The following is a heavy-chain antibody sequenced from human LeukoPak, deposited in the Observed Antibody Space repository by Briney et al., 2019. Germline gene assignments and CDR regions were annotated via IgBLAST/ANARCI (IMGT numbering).Heavy chain of an antibody. CDR2: IRYDGSNK. CDR3: AKDPVKTGLGYFDY. V-gene: IGHV3-30*02. Sequence: GGSLRLSCAASGFTFSSYGMHWVRQAPGKGLEWVAFIRYDGSNKYYADSVKGRFTISRDNSKNTLYLQMNSLRAEDTAVYYCAKDPVKTGLGYFDYWGQGTLVTVSS. CDR1: GFTFSSYG. J-gene: IGHJ4*02.